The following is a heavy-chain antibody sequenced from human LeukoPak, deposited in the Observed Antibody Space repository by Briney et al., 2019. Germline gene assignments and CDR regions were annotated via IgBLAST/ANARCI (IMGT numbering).Heavy chain of an antibody. CDR2: INPNSGDT. CDR3: AQDPDCGGGSCYSAKLFDS. Sequence: ASVKVSCKASGYTFTGYCMHWVRQAPGQGLEWMGWINPNSGDTNYAQKFQGRVTMTRDTSISTAYMELSRPRSDDTAVYYCAQDPDCGGGSCYSAKLFDSWGQGTLVTVSS. V-gene: IGHV1-2*02. J-gene: IGHJ5*01. CDR1: GYTFTGYC. D-gene: IGHD2-15*01.